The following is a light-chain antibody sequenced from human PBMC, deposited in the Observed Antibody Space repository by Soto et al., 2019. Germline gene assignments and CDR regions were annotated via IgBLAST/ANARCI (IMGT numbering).Light chain of an antibody. J-gene: IGKJ5*01. CDR2: AAS. CDR1: QDISSH. V-gene: IGKV1-9*01. CDR3: QQFNSYPIT. Sequence: DIHLTQSPSFLSACVGDRVTITCRASQDISSHLVWYQQKPGEAPQLLIFAASTLQSGDPSRFSGSGSETEFTLTINGLQPEDFATYYCQQFNSYPITFGQGTRLDIK.